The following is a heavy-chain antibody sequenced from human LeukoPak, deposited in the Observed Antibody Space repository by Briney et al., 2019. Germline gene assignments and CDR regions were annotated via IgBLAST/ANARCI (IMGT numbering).Heavy chain of an antibody. CDR2: IKSKTDGGTT. Sequence: PGGSLRLSCAASGFTFSNAWMSWVRQAPGKGLEWVGRIKSKTDGGTTDYAAPVKGRFTISRDDSKNTLYLQMNSLKTEDTAVYYCTTEKRQLSYTDFDYWGQGTLVTVSS. V-gene: IGHV3-15*01. D-gene: IGHD5-18*01. CDR3: TTEKRQLSYTDFDY. CDR1: GFTFSNAW. J-gene: IGHJ4*02.